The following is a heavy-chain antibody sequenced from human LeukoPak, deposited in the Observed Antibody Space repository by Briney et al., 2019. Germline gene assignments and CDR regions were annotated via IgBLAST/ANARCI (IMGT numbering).Heavy chain of an antibody. D-gene: IGHD5-24*01. V-gene: IGHV3-7*01. CDR2: IKQDGSEK. J-gene: IGHJ4*02. CDR1: GFTFSSYW. CDR3: AKKMDT. Sequence: GGSLGLSCVASGFTFSSYWMHWVRQAPGKGLEWVANIKQDGSEKYYVDSVKGRFTISRDNAKNSLYLQMNSLRAEDTAVYYCAKKMDTWGQGTLVTVSS.